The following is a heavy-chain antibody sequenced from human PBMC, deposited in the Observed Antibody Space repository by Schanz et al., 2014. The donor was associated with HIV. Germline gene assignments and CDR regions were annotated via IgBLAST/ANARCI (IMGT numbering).Heavy chain of an antibody. CDR1: GGTFSNYA. CDR2: IIPIFGTS. D-gene: IGHD3-9*01. V-gene: IGHV1-69*06. J-gene: IGHJ4*03. Sequence: QVQLVQSGAEVKNPGASVKVSCKASGGTFSNYAINWVRQAPGQGLEWMGGIIPIFGTSNYAQKFQGRVTLTTDTSTNTAYMELRSLRSDDTAVYYCAKGQDWPGPQLDHWGHGSLVIVSS. CDR3: AKGQDWPGPQLDH.